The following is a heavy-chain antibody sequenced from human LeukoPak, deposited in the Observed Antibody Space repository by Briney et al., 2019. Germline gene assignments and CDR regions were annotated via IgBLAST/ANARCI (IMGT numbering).Heavy chain of an antibody. Sequence: GGSLRLSCAASGFTFSSYAMSWVRQAPGKGLEWVSAISGSGGSTYYADSVKGRFTISRDNSKNTLYLQMNSLRAEDTAVYYCAKERTMVRGVISPLDYWGQGTLVTVSS. CDR3: AKERTMVRGVISPLDY. CDR2: ISGSGGST. CDR1: GFTFSSYA. D-gene: IGHD3-10*01. J-gene: IGHJ4*02. V-gene: IGHV3-23*01.